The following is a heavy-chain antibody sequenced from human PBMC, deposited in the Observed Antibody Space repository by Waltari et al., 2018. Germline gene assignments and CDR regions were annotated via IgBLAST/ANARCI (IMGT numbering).Heavy chain of an antibody. D-gene: IGHD3-22*01. V-gene: IGHV4-30-4*08. J-gene: IGHJ5*02. Sequence: QVQLQESGPGPVKPSQTLSLTCAVSGDSLRAGSHYCGWIRQPPGQGLEWIGHIYHTGGTHYNSFFKCRLTLSMATSKNQISLQLRSVSAADTAIYYCARAPDYYYENSGYSGFDPWGQGTLVTVSS. CDR2: IYHTGGT. CDR1: GDSLRAGSHY. CDR3: ARAPDYYYENSGYSGFDP.